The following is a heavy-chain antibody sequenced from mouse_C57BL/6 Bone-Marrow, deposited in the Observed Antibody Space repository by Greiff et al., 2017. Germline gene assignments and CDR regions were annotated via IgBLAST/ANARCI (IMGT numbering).Heavy chain of an antibody. Sequence: QVQLQQPGAELVMPGASVKLSCKASGYTFTSYWMHWVKQRPGQGLEWIGEIDPSDSYTNYNQKFKGKSTLTVDKSSSTAYMQLSSLTSEDAAVYYCARRPCDSFDYWGQGTTLTVSS. CDR1: GYTFTSYW. CDR2: IDPSDSYT. CDR3: ARRPCDSFDY. J-gene: IGHJ2*01. V-gene: IGHV1-69*01. D-gene: IGHD2-13*01.